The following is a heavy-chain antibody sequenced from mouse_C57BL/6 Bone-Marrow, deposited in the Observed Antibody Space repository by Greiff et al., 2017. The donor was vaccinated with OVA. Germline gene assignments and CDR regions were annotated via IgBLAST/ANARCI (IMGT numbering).Heavy chain of an antibody. CDR3: ARRIRRCYAMDY. J-gene: IGHJ4*01. CDR2: IDPSDGYT. V-gene: IGHV1-69*01. CDR1: GYTFTSYW. Sequence: QVQLQQPGAELVMPGASVKLSCKATGYTFTSYWMHWVKQRPGQGLEWIGEIDPSDGYTNYNQKFKGKSTLTVDKSSSTAYMQLSSLTSEDSAVDYCARRIRRCYAMDYWGQGTSVTVSS. D-gene: IGHD1-1*01.